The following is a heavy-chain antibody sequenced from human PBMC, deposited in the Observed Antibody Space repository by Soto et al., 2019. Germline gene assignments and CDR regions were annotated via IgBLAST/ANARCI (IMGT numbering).Heavy chain of an antibody. Sequence: QVQLQQWGAGLLKPSETLSLTCAVYGGSFSGYYWSWIRQPPGKGLEWIGEINHSGSTNYNPSLKSRVTTPVDTAKNQFSLKLSSVTAADTAVYYCASLKGDDYGDYTDAFDIWGQGTMVTVSS. CDR3: ASLKGDDYGDYTDAFDI. D-gene: IGHD4-17*01. CDR1: GGSFSGYY. J-gene: IGHJ3*02. CDR2: INHSGST. V-gene: IGHV4-34*01.